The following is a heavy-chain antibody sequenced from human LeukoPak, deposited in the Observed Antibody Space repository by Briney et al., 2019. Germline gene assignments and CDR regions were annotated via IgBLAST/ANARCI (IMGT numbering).Heavy chain of an antibody. CDR2: IWYDGSNK. CDR1: GFTFSTYG. Sequence: PGRSLRLSCAASGFTFSTYGMYWVRQAPGKGLEWVAVIWYDGSNKYYADSVQGRFTISRDNSKNTLYLQMNSLRAEDTAVYSCARASGPFDYWGQGTLVTVSS. CDR3: ARASGPFDY. D-gene: IGHD3-10*01. V-gene: IGHV3-33*07. J-gene: IGHJ4*02.